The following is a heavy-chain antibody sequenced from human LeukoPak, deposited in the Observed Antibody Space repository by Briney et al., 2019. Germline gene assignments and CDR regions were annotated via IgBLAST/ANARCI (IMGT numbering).Heavy chain of an antibody. CDR1: GFTFRSYS. CDR2: IGSSHNYI. V-gene: IGHV3-21*01. D-gene: IGHD3-10*01. J-gene: IGHJ3*02. CDR3: ARDSDYYGSGSHRDAFDI. Sequence: GGSLRLSCAASGFTFRSYSMNWVRQAPGKGLEWVSSIGSSHNYIYYADSVKGRFIISRDNAKNSLYLQMNSLRAEDTAVYYCARDSDYYGSGSHRDAFDIWGQGTMVTVSS.